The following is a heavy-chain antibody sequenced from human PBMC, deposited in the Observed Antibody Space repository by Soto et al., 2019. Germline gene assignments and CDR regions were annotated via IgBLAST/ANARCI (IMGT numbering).Heavy chain of an antibody. V-gene: IGHV3-23*01. CDR2: ITGGSGDT. Sequence: EVQLLESGGGLVQPGGSLRVSCAASGFTFSNYVMSWVRQAPGKGLEWVSAITGGSGDTYHADSVKGRFTVSRDNTKNTLYLHMNSLRAEDTAIYYCAKGSAESRPYYFDYWGRGTLVTVSS. CDR3: AKGSAESRPYYFDY. J-gene: IGHJ4*02. D-gene: IGHD2-2*01. CDR1: GFTFSNYV.